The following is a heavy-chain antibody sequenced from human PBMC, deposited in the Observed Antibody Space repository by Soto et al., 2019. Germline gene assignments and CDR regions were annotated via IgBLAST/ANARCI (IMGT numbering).Heavy chain of an antibody. CDR1: GFGFSYYA. V-gene: IGHV3-48*01. Sequence: EVQVVESGGDVVQPGGSLRLSCAASGFGFSYYAMNWVRQAPGKGLEWVSYISSSADTTHYADSVKGRFTISRDNSKNTLYLQMNSLRAEDTAVYYCARVRDSSGWGTFDYWGQGTLVTVSS. D-gene: IGHD3-22*01. CDR2: ISSSADTT. J-gene: IGHJ4*02. CDR3: ARVRDSSGWGTFDY.